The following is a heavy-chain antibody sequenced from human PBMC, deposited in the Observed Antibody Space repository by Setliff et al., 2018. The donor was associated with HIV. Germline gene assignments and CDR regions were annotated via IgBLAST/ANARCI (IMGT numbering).Heavy chain of an antibody. CDR2: STPILDTT. J-gene: IGHJ4*02. V-gene: IGHV1-69*05. CDR1: GGTFSSYG. D-gene: IGHD6-13*01. Sequence: SVKVSCKASGGTFSSYGITWVRQAPGQGLEWMGGSTPILDTTNYAQKFQGRVTITTDESRSTAYMELRSLRSDDTAVYFCAREHSTTWPYFDFWGQGTLVTVSS. CDR3: AREHSTTWPYFDF.